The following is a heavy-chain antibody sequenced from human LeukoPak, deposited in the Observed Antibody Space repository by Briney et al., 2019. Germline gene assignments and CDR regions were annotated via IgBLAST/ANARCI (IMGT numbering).Heavy chain of an antibody. CDR3: ARLLDNDISGDPDTFDV. CDR2: VSYTGRT. D-gene: IGHD3-22*01. J-gene: IGHJ3*01. Sequence: SETLSLTCTVSGVSLSGHYWSWIRQPPGKRLEWIGYVSYTGRTKYNPSLQSRVTISIDTSKSQSSLKLTSVTSAHTAVYSCARLLDNDISGDPDTFDVWGQGTTVIVSS. CDR1: GVSLSGHY. V-gene: IGHV4-59*11.